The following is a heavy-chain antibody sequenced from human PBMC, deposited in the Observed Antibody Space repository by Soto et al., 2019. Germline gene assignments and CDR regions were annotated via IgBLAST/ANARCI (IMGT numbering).Heavy chain of an antibody. CDR1: GFTFSSYA. Sequence: GGSLRLSCAASGFTFSSYAMSWVRQAPGKGLEWVSAISGSGGSTYYADSVKGRFTISRDNSKNTLYLQMNSLRAEDTAVYYCAKKRAVKLEFTAWYFDLWGRGTLVTVSS. V-gene: IGHV3-23*01. J-gene: IGHJ2*01. CDR3: AKKRAVKLEFTAWYFDL. D-gene: IGHD1-1*01. CDR2: ISGSGGST.